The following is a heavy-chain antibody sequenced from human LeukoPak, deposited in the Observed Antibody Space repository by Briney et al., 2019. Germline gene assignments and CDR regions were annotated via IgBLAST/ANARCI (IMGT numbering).Heavy chain of an antibody. CDR3: ARDTPEINIVVVPANDY. CDR1: GYTFTSYA. V-gene: IGHV1-3*01. Sequence: ASVKVSCKASGYTFTSYAMHWVRQAPGQRLEWMGWINAGNGNTKYSQKFQGRVTITRDTSASTAYMELSSLRSEDTAVYYCARDTPEINIVVVPANDYWGQGTLVTVSS. CDR2: INAGNGNT. J-gene: IGHJ4*02. D-gene: IGHD2-2*01.